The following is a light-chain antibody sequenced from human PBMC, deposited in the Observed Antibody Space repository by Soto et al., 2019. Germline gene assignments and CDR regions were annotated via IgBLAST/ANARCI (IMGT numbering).Light chain of an antibody. Sequence: EIVLTQSPATLSLSPGERATLSCRASQSVSSYLAWYQQKPGQAPRLLIYDASNRATGIPARFSGSGSGTDFTLTISSLEPEDFAVYYCQQRSNWPPSGAVTFGPGTKVDIK. J-gene: IGKJ3*01. CDR2: DAS. V-gene: IGKV3-11*01. CDR3: QQRSNWPPSGAVT. CDR1: QSVSSY.